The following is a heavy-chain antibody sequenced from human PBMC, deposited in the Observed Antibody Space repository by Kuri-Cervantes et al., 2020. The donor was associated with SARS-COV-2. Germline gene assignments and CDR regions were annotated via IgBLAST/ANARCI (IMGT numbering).Heavy chain of an antibody. CDR3: ARGQQLFDY. V-gene: IGHV3-9*01. J-gene: IGHJ4*02. D-gene: IGHD6-13*01. CDR1: GFTFDDYA. CDR2: ISWNSGSI. Sequence: SLKISCAASGFTFDDYAMHWVRQAPGKGLEWVSGISWNSGSIGYADSVKGRLTISRDNAKNSLYLQMNSLRAEDTAVYYCARGQQLFDYWGQGTLVTVSS.